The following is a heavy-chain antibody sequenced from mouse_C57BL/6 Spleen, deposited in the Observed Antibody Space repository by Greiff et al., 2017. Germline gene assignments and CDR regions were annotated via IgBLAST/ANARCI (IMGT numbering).Heavy chain of an antibody. Sequence: VKLQESGPGLVQPSQSLSITCTASGFSLTSYGVHWVRQSPGKGLEWLGVIWNGGSTDYNAAFITRLSISKDNSKSQVFFTMNSLQADDTAIYYCASADSNTWFAYWGQGALVTVSA. V-gene: IGHV2-2*01. CDR3: ASADSNTWFAY. CDR1: GFSLTSYG. D-gene: IGHD2-5*01. CDR2: IWNGGST. J-gene: IGHJ3*01.